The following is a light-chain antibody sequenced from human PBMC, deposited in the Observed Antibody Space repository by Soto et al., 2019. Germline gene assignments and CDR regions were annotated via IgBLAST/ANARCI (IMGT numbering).Light chain of an antibody. J-gene: IGKJ4*01. V-gene: IGKV3-15*01. CDR3: QQSANWPPLT. CDR2: GAS. CDR1: QSISSN. Sequence: EIVMTQSPATLSVSPGERATLSCRASQSISSNLAWYQQKPGQAPRLLIYGASTRATDIPARFSGSGSGTEFTLIISSLQSEDFAVYYCQQSANWPPLTFGGGTKVEIK.